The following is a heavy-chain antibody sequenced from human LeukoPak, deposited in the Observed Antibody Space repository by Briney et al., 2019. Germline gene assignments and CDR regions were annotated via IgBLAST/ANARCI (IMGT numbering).Heavy chain of an antibody. V-gene: IGHV3-23*01. Sequence: PGGSLRLSCTASGFTLSNSGMSWVRQAPGKGLEWVSVISGSGPGTSYADSVKGRFTISRDNSKNTLYLQMSSLRAEDTAVYYCGKGLFIAAASPLDYWGQGTLVTVSS. CDR1: GFTLSNSG. D-gene: IGHD6-13*01. J-gene: IGHJ4*02. CDR2: ISGSGPGT. CDR3: GKGLFIAAASPLDY.